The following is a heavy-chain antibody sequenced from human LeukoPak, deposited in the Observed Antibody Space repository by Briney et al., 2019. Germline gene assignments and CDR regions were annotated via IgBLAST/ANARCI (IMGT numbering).Heavy chain of an antibody. J-gene: IGHJ4*02. Sequence: GRSLRLSCAASGFTFSSYGMHWVRRAPGKGLEWVAVIWYDGSNKYYADSVKGRFTISRDNSKNTLYLQMNSLRAEDTAVYYCAKDGSSSWYLLPLDYWGQGTLVTVSS. CDR2: IWYDGSNK. CDR3: AKDGSSSWYLLPLDY. CDR1: GFTFSSYG. V-gene: IGHV3-33*06. D-gene: IGHD6-13*01.